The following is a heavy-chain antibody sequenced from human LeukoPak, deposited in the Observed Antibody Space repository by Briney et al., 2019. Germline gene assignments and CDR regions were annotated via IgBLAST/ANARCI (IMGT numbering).Heavy chain of an antibody. J-gene: IGHJ3*02. Sequence: GGSLRLSCAASGFTFDDYAMHWVRQVPGKGLEWVSGISWNSGNLGYADSVKGRFTISRDNSKNTLYLQMNSLRAEDTAVYYCAKVRGSYISLAAFDIWGQGTMVTVSS. D-gene: IGHD1-26*01. V-gene: IGHV3-9*01. CDR1: GFTFDDYA. CDR2: ISWNSGNL. CDR3: AKVRGSYISLAAFDI.